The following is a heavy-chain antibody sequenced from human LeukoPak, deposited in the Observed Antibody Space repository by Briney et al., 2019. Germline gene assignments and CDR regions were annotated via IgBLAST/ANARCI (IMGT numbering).Heavy chain of an antibody. J-gene: IGHJ6*03. CDR1: GFTFSSYW. Sequence: GGSLRLSCVASGFTFSSYWMHWVRQAPGKGLVWVSRINSDGSSTSYADSAKGRFTISRDNAKNTLYLQMNSLRAGDTAVYYCARGDYDFWSGYPYYYYYMDVWGKGTTVTVSS. D-gene: IGHD3-3*01. CDR2: INSDGSST. CDR3: ARGDYDFWSGYPYYYYYMDV. V-gene: IGHV3-74*01.